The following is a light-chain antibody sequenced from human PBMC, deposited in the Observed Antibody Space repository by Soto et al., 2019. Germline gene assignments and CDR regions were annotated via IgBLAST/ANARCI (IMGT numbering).Light chain of an antibody. CDR1: QSISSF. J-gene: IGKJ1*01. V-gene: IGKV1-39*01. CDR2: GAS. CDR3: QQTYSSPQT. Sequence: DIQMTQSPSSLSASVGDRVTITCRASQSISSFLNWYQQRPGKAPKLLVYGASSLQSGVPSRVSGSGSGTDFTLTISSLQPEDFATYFCQQTYSSPQTFGQGTKVDI.